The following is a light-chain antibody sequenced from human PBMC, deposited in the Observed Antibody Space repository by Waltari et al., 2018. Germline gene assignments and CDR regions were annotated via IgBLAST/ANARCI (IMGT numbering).Light chain of an antibody. J-gene: IGLJ3*02. Sequence: QSVLTQPPSASGTPGQRVTISSSGSNSNIGSNYGYWYQQLPGTAPKLLIYRSKQRLSAVPDRFSASKSGTSASLAISGLRSEDEADYYCAAWDDRLSAWVFGGGTKLTVL. V-gene: IGLV1-47*01. CDR2: RSK. CDR1: NSNIGSNY. CDR3: AAWDDRLSAWV.